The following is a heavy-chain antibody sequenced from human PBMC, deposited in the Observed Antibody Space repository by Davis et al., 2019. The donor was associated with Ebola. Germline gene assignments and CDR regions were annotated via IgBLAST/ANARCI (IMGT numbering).Heavy chain of an antibody. D-gene: IGHD2-15*01. J-gene: IGHJ4*02. Sequence: GGSLRLSCAASGFTFSSYGMHWVRQAPGKGLEWVAVISYDGSNKYYADSVKVRFTISRDNAKNSLYLQMNSLRAEDTALYYCAKDKAECSGGSCYYFDYWGQGTLVTVSS. CDR1: GFTFSSYG. V-gene: IGHV3-30*19. CDR3: AKDKAECSGGSCYYFDY. CDR2: ISYDGSNK.